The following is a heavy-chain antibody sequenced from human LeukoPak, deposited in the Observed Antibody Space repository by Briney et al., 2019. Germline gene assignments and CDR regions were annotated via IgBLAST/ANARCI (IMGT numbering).Heavy chain of an antibody. D-gene: IGHD3-10*01. Sequence: AGGSLRLSCAASGFIVNTNYMSWVRQAPGKGLEWVSVIYSSGSTYYAESVKGRFTISRDNSKNTLYLQMNSLRAEDTAVYYCHICYGSGSFAWGQGTLVTVSS. CDR2: IYSSGST. J-gene: IGHJ5*02. CDR1: GFIVNTNY. V-gene: IGHV3-53*01. CDR3: HICYGSGSFA.